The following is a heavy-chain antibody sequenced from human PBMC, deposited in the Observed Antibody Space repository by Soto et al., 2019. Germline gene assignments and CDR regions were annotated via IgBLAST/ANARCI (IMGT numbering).Heavy chain of an antibody. D-gene: IGHD2-2*01. CDR2: IIPIFGTA. Sequence: QVQLVQSGAEVKKPGSSVKVSCKASGGTFSSYAISWVRQAPGQGLEWMGGIIPIFGTANYAQKFQGRVTITADKSTSTAYMELSSLRSEDTAVYYCARGNTSSSWYYYYYYGMDVWGQGTTVTVSS. CDR1: GGTFSSYA. CDR3: ARGNTSSSWYYYYYYGMDV. V-gene: IGHV1-69*06. J-gene: IGHJ6*02.